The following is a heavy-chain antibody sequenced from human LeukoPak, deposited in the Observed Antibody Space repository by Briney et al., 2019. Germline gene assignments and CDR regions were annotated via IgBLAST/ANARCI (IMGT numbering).Heavy chain of an antibody. Sequence: SETLSLTCTVSGGSISSGSYYWSWIRQPAGKGLEWIGRIYTSGSTNYNPSLKSRVTISVDTSKNQFSLKLSSVTAADTAVYYCARDLWFGEFGYWGQGTLVTVSS. CDR2: IYTSGST. D-gene: IGHD3-10*01. CDR1: GGSISSGSYY. V-gene: IGHV4-61*02. J-gene: IGHJ4*02. CDR3: ARDLWFGEFGY.